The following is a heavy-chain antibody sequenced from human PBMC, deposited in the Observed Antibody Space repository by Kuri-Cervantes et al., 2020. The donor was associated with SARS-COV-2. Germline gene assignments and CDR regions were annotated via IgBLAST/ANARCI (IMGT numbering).Heavy chain of an antibody. V-gene: IGHV4-39*01. CDR3: ARQAIVLMVYATTFDY. Sequence: SETLSLTCTVSGGSISSSSYYWGWIRQPPGKGLEWIGSIYYSGSTYYNPSLKSRVTISVDTSKNQFSLKLSSVAAADTAVYYCARQAIVLMVYATTFDYWGHGTLVTVSS. J-gene: IGHJ4*01. D-gene: IGHD2-8*01. CDR1: GGSISSSSYY. CDR2: IYYSGST.